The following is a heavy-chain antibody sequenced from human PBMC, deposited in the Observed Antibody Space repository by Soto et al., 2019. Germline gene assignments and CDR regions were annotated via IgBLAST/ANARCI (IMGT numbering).Heavy chain of an antibody. V-gene: IGHV1-18*01. CDR2: ISAYNGNT. CDR1: GYTFTSYA. J-gene: IGHJ4*02. CDR3: ARDAPPGDD. Sequence: QVQLVQSGAEVKKPGASVKVSCKASGYTFTSYAISWVRQAPGQGLEWRGWISAYNGNTNYAHKCQGRVTMTTATATSTAYMELGSLRSSDTDVYYCARDAPPGDDWGQGTLVTVSS.